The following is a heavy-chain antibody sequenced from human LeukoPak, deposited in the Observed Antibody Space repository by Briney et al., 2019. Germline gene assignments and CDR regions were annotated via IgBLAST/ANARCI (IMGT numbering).Heavy chain of an antibody. CDR2: IKQDGSEK. CDR3: ARAVVVVPAVYYFDY. V-gene: IGHV3-7*01. CDR1: GFTFSSYR. Sequence: GGPLRLSCAASGFTFSSYRMSWVRQAPGKGLEWVANIKQDGSEKYYVDSVKGRFTISRDNAKNSLYLQMNSLRAEDTAVYYCARAVVVVPAVYYFDYWGQGTLVTVSS. D-gene: IGHD2-2*01. J-gene: IGHJ4*02.